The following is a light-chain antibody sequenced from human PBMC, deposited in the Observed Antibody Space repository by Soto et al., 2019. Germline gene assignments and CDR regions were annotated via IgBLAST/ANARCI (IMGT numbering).Light chain of an antibody. V-gene: IGKV2-28*01. CDR1: QSLLHSNGYNY. J-gene: IGKJ5*01. CDR3: MQGTHWPPIT. Sequence: DIVMTQSPLSLPVTPGEPASISCMXXQSLLHSNGYNYLDWYLQKPGQSPQLXXYLGSNRASGVPDRFSGSGSGTDFTLKISRVEAEDVGVYYCMQGTHWPPITFGQGTRLEI. CDR2: LGS.